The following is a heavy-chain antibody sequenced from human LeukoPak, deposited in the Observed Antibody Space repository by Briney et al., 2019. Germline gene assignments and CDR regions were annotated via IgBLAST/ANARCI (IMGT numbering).Heavy chain of an antibody. V-gene: IGHV3-7*04. CDR1: GFTFSSSW. J-gene: IGHJ4*02. Sequence: SGGSLRVSCAASGFTFSSSWMSWVRQAPGKGLEWVANIKQDGSEKYYVDSVKGRFTISRDNAKNSLYLQMNSLRVEDTAVYYCARGRGVNSWGQGTLVTVSP. CDR3: ARGRGVNS. D-gene: IGHD6-25*01. CDR2: IKQDGSEK.